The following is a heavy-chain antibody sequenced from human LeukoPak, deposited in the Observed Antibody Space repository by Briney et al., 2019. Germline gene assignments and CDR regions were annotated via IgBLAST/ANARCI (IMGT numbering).Heavy chain of an antibody. J-gene: IGHJ6*03. CDR3: ARVLRLERPYYYYYMDV. CDR2: IKRDGSEK. D-gene: IGHD1-1*01. CDR1: GFTFSSYW. Sequence: GGSLRLSCAASGFTFSSYWMSWVRQAPGKGLEWVANIKRDGSEKYYVDFVKGRFTISRDNAKNSLYLQMNSLRAEDTALYHCARVLRLERPYYYYYMDVWGKGTTVTISS. V-gene: IGHV3-7*03.